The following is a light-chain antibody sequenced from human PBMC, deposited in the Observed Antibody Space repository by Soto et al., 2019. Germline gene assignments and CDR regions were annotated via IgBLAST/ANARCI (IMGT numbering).Light chain of an antibody. J-gene: IGLJ2*01. CDR3: QVWDSTTAVL. CDR1: NIGSKS. V-gene: IGLV3-9*01. Sequence: SYELTQPLSVSVALGQTARITCGGSNIGSKSVNWYQKRPGQAPVVVMYRDYHRPSEIPERFSGSNSGNTATLTISRAQAGDEADYYCQVWDSTTAVLFGGGTKVTVL. CDR2: RDY.